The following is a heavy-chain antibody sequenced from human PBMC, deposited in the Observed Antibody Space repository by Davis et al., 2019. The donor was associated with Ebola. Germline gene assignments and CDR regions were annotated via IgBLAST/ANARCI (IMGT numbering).Heavy chain of an antibody. Sequence: PSETLSLTCTVSGGSISSSSYYWGWIRQPPGKGLEWIGSIYYSGSTYYNPSLKSRVTISVDTSKNQFSLKLSSVTAADTAVYYCARLYTPRRGYSYGYLYWGQGTLVTVSS. CDR3: ARLYTPRRGYSYGYLY. V-gene: IGHV4-39*01. J-gene: IGHJ4*02. D-gene: IGHD5-18*01. CDR2: IYYSGST. CDR1: GGSISSSSYY.